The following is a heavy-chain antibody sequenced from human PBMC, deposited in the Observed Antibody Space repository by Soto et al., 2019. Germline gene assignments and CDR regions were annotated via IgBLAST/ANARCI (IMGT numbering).Heavy chain of an antibody. D-gene: IGHD3-10*01. CDR3: TRGPRPISTGTGAY. V-gene: IGHV3-74*01. Sequence: GVSLRLSCAASGFIFKMYWMHWVRQSPGKGLVWISRIYNDGTYSDYADSARGRFTISRDNVNDTLYLQMNNLRAEDSGLYYCTRGPRPISTGTGAYWGQGTQVTVSS. J-gene: IGHJ4*02. CDR1: GFIFKMYW. CDR2: IYNDGTYS.